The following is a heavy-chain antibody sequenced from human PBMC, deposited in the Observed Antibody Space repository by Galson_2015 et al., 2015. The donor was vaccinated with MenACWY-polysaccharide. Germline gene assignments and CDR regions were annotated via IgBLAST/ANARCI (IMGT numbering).Heavy chain of an antibody. CDR2: MNPNSGNT. CDR3: ARLGRDGDGYSSGWYYYYYGMDV. D-gene: IGHD6-19*01. J-gene: IGHJ6*02. V-gene: IGHV1-8*01. Sequence: SVKVSCKASGYTFTSYDINWVRQATGQGLEWMGWMNPNSGNTGYAQKFQGRVTMTRNTSISTAYMELSSLKASDTAMYYCARLGRDGDGYSSGWYYYYYGMDVWGQGTTVTVSS. CDR1: GYTFTSYD.